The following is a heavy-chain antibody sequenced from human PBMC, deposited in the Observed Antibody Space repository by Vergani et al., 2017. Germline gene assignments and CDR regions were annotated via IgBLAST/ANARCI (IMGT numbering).Heavy chain of an antibody. CDR3: AKEAYDYVWGSFMDV. J-gene: IGHJ6*02. D-gene: IGHD3-16*01. CDR1: GFSFSSYS. Sequence: EVQLVESGGGLVKPGGSLRLSCAASGFSFSSYSMNWVRQAPGKGLEWVSSVSGSSATPYYADSVKGRFIISRDNSKNTLYLQMNSLRAEDTAVYYCAKEAYDYVWGSFMDVWGQGTTVTVSS. CDR2: VSGSSATP. V-gene: IGHV3-21*02.